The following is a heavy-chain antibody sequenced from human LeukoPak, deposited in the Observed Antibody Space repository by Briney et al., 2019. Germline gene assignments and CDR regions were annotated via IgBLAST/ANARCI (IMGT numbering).Heavy chain of an antibody. CDR3: ARVETGHYYYYYYMDV. CDR2: ITTFNGNT. Sequence: GASVKVSCKASGYTFTSYGISWVRQAPGQGLEWMGWITTFNGNTDYAQKFQGRVTMTTDTSTSTAYMELRSLRSDDTAVYFCARVETGHYYYYYYMDVWGKGTTVTISS. V-gene: IGHV1-18*01. CDR1: GYTFTSYG. D-gene: IGHD1-1*01. J-gene: IGHJ6*03.